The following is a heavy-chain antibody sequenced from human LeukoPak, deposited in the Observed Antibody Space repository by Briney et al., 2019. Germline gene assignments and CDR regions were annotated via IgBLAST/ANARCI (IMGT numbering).Heavy chain of an antibody. CDR3: TRDRSWFGELYSNWFDP. D-gene: IGHD3-10*01. V-gene: IGHV3-49*03. CDR1: GFTFGDYA. J-gene: IGHJ5*02. Sequence: GSLRLSCTASGFTFGDYAMSWFRQAPGKGLEWVGFIRSKAYGGTTEYAASVKGRFTISRDDSKSIAYLQMNSLKTEDTAVYYCTRDRSWFGELYSNWFDPWGQGTLVTVSS. CDR2: IRSKAYGGTT.